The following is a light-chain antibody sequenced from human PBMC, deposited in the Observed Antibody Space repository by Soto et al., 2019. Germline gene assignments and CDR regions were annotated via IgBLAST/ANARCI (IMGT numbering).Light chain of an antibody. Sequence: EIVMTQSPATLSVSPGERATLSCRASQSFSSSLAWYQQKPGQAPRLLIYDTSARATGIPARFSGSASGTDFTLTSSGLQAEYFAVYYCQQYNNSPFTFGGGTKLEI. CDR1: QSFSSS. J-gene: IGKJ4*01. CDR3: QQYNNSPFT. V-gene: IGKV3-15*01. CDR2: DTS.